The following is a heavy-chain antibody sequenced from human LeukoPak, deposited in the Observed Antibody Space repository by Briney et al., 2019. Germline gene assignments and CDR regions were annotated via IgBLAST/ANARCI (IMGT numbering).Heavy chain of an antibody. V-gene: IGHV3-30*02. CDR1: GFTFSSYG. Sequence: PSETLRLSCAASGFTFSSYGMHWVRQAPGKGLEWVAFIRYDGSNKYYADSVKGRFTISRDNSKNTLYLQMNSLRAEDTAVYYCAKDTAMVYWGQGTLVTVSS. J-gene: IGHJ4*02. CDR2: IRYDGSNK. CDR3: AKDTAMVY. D-gene: IGHD5-18*01.